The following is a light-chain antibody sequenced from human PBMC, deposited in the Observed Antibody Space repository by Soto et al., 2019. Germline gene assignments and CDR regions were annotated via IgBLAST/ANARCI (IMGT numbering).Light chain of an antibody. Sequence: EIVLTQSPDTLSLSPGEGATLSCRASQNVGSSYLAWYQQKTGQSPRLLIYAASTRAAGIPDRFTGGGSGTDFTLTISRLEPEDFAVYYCQQFYSPVLSFGGGTRVELK. CDR1: QNVGSSY. J-gene: IGKJ4*01. CDR2: AAS. CDR3: QQFYSPVLS. V-gene: IGKV3-20*01.